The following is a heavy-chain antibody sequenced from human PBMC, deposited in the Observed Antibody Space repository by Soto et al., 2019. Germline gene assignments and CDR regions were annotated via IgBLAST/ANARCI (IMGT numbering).Heavy chain of an antibody. J-gene: IGHJ4*02. CDR2: IVGGSGST. CDR3: AADWSNRPFDF. D-gene: IGHD3-3*01. Sequence: QMQLMQSGPEVKKPGTSVKVSCKASGFTLTSADVQWVRQTRGQRLEWIGWIVGGSGSTNYAQQFQGRLAITRDMYTSTVYMELSSLRSEDTAVYYGAADWSNRPFDFWGQGTRVTVSS. CDR1: GFTLTSAD. V-gene: IGHV1-58*01.